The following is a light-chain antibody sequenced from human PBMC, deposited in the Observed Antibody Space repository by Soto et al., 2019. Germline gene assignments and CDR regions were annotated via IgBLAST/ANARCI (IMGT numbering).Light chain of an antibody. CDR2: DVS. CDR3: QQRSSRNT. V-gene: IGKV3-11*01. CDR1: RSVAGY. Sequence: EIVLTQSPATRSLSPGERATLSCRASRSVAGYLAWYQQRPGQAPRLLMYDVSNRATGIPARFSGSGSGTDFNLTISRLEPEDFGIYYCQQRSSRNTFGQGTRLEIK. J-gene: IGKJ5*01.